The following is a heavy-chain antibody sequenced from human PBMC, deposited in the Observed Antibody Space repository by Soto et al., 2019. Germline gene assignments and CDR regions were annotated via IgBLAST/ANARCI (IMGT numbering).Heavy chain of an antibody. D-gene: IGHD5-12*01. CDR2: ISAYNGNT. CDR3: ARDNVDIVATITVT. J-gene: IGHJ5*02. V-gene: IGHV1-18*01. CDR1: GYTFTSYG. Sequence: QVQLVQSGAEVKKPGASVKVSCKASGYTFTSYGISWVRQAPGQGLEWMGWISAYNGNTNYAQKHQGRVTMTTDTSTSTADMELRSLRSEDTAVYYCARDNVDIVATITVTWGQGTLVTVSS.